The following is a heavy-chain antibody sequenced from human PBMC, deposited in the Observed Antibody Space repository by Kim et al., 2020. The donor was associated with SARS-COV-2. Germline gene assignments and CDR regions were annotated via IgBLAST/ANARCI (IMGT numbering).Heavy chain of an antibody. CDR3: ARVAPLTSITIFGVVSVLGPLLD. CDR2: IYTSGST. CDR1: GGSISSYY. J-gene: IGHJ4*02. V-gene: IGHV4-4*07. Sequence: SETLSLTCTVSGGSISSYYWSWIRQPAGKGLEWIGRIYTSGSTNYNPSLKSRVTMSVDTSKNQFSLKLSSVTAADTAVYYCARVAPLTSITIFGVVSVLGPLLDWGQGTLVTVSS. D-gene: IGHD3-3*01.